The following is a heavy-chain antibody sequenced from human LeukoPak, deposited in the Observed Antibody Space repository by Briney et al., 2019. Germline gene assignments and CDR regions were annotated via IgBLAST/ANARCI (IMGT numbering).Heavy chain of an antibody. CDR1: GYTFTSYG. V-gene: IGHV1-18*01. J-gene: IGHJ6*02. Sequence: GASVKVSCKASGYTFTSYGISWVRQAPGQGLEWMGWISAYNGYTNYAQKLQGRVTMTTDTSTSTAYMELRSLRSDDTAVYYCARGFIAAPRLRYYGMDVWGQGTTVTVSS. CDR3: ARGFIAAPRLRYYGMDV. D-gene: IGHD6-6*01. CDR2: ISAYNGYT.